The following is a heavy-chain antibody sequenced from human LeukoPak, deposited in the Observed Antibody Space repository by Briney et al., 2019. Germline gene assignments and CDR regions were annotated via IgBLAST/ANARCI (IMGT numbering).Heavy chain of an antibody. CDR2: IINDGSST. V-gene: IGHV3-74*01. D-gene: IGHD5-24*01. CDR3: ARVADGDKYGGRDY. Sequence: GGSLRLSCAASGFSFSTQRMHWVRQAPGKGLEWVSRIINDGSSTTYADSVKGRFTISRDNAKDTLYLQMNSLRVEDTAVYYCARVADGDKYGGRDYWGQGAPVIVSS. CDR1: GFSFSTQR. J-gene: IGHJ4*02.